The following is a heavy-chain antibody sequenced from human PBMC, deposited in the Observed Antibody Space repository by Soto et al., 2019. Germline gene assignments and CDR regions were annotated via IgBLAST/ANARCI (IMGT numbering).Heavy chain of an antibody. CDR2: ISYDGSNK. CDR1: GFTFNTYG. CDR3: AKDIVRYTYGACDY. V-gene: IGHV3-30*18. D-gene: IGHD5-18*01. Sequence: QPGGSLRLSCAASGFTFNTYGMYWVRQVPGKGLEWVAAISYDGSNKYHADSVKGRFTISRDNSKNTLYLQMNSLRVEDTAVYYCAKDIVRYTYGACDYWGQGALVTVSS. J-gene: IGHJ4*02.